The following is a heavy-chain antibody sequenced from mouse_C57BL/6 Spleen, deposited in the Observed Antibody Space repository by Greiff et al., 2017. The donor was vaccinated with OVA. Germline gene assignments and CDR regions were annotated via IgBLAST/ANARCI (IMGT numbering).Heavy chain of an antibody. CDR1: GYTFTSYW. CDR3: ARNGNYVKNWYFDV. D-gene: IGHD2-1*01. CDR2: IDPSDSET. J-gene: IGHJ1*03. Sequence: QVQLQQPGAELVRPGSSVKLSCKASGYTFTSYWMHWVKQRPIQGLEWIGNIDPSDSETHFNQKFKDKATLTVDKSSSTAYMQLSSLTSEDSAVYYCARNGNYVKNWYFDVWGTGTTVTVSS. V-gene: IGHV1-52*01.